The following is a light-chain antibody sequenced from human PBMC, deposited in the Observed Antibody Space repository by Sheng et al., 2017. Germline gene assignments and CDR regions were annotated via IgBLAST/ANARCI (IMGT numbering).Light chain of an antibody. CDR1: QSVSSSY. J-gene: IGKJ1*01. Sequence: EIVLTQSPGTLSLSPGERATLSCRASQSVSSSYLAWYQQKPGQAPRLLIYGASTRATGIPARFSGSGSGTEFTLTISSLQSDDSASYYCQQYSNYPWTFGQGTTVEVK. V-gene: IGKV3-20*01. CDR3: QQYSNYPWT. CDR2: GAS.